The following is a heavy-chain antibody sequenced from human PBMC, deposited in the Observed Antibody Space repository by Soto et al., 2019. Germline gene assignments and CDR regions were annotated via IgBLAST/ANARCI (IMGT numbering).Heavy chain of an antibody. J-gene: IGHJ4*02. CDR1: GGSISSSRYY. D-gene: IGHD3-16*02. CDR3: ARLKRILGSYRYFDY. V-gene: IGHV4-39*01. CDR2: IDYSGRT. Sequence: QLKLQESGPGLVKPSETLSLTCTVSGGSISSSRYYWGWIRQPPGKGLEWIGSIDYSGRTYYNPSLTSRVTISVDTSKNHFSLTLSSVTAADTAVYYCARLKRILGSYRYFDYCGQGTLVTVSS.